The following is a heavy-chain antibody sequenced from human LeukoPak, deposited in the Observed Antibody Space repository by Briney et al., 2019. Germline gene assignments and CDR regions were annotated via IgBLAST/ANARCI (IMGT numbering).Heavy chain of an antibody. CDR2: IAYDGTNI. CDR1: GFTFSSYG. CDR3: AKVGED. Sequence: GGSLRLSCAASGFTFSSYGMHWVRQAPGKGLEWVAFIAYDGTNIYYVDSVKGRFTISRDNSKNTLYLQMNSLRAEDTAVYYCAKVGEDWGQGTLVTVSS. J-gene: IGHJ1*01. D-gene: IGHD3-10*01. V-gene: IGHV3-30*02.